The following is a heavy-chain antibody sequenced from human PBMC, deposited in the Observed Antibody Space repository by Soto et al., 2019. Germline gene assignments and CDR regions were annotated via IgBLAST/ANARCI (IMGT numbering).Heavy chain of an antibody. D-gene: IGHD1-26*01. CDR3: ARERGSSYYVNY. CDR2: IKDDGSEK. V-gene: IGHV3-7*03. Sequence: EVQLVESGGGLVQPGGSLRLSCAVSGFTFRYSWMSWVRQAPGKGLEWVANIKDDGSEKYYVDSVKGRFTISRDNAKNSLFLQMNSLRAEDTAIYYCARERGSSYYVNYWGQGTMVTV. CDR1: GFTFRYSW. J-gene: IGHJ4*02.